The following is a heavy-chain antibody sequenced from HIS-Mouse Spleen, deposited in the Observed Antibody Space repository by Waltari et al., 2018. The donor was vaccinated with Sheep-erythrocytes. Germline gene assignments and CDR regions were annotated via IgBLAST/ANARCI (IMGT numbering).Heavy chain of an antibody. CDR3: ARDPAPHYFDY. V-gene: IGHV4-59*01. CDR1: GGSISSYY. J-gene: IGHJ4*02. Sequence: QVQLQESGPGLVKPSETLSLTCTVSGGSISSYYWSWIRQPPGKGLEWIGYIYYSGSTNNTPSLKSRVTISVDTSKNQFSLKLSSVTAADTAVYYCARDPAPHYFDYWGQGTLVTVSS. CDR2: IYYSGST.